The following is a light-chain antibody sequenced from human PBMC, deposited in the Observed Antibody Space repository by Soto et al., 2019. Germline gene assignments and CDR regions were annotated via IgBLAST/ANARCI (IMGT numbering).Light chain of an antibody. J-gene: IGKJ1*01. CDR1: QSISSW. V-gene: IGKV1-5*03. Sequence: DIQMTQSPSTLSASVGDRVTITCRASQSISSWLAWYQQKPGKAPKLLIYKASSLESGVPSRFSSRGSGTDLTLTISSLQPDDFATYYCQQYNSYPTFGQGTKVEIK. CDR2: KAS. CDR3: QQYNSYPT.